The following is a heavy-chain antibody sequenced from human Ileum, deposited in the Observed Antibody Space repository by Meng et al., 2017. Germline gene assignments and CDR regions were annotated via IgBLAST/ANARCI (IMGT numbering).Heavy chain of an antibody. Sequence: QVQLVQSGAEVKKPESSVKVSCKASGGTFSSYAISWVRQAPGQGLEWMGGIIPIFGTANYAQKFQGRVAITADKSTSTAYMELSSLRSEDTAVYYCARDGYDYVWGSHLYYFDYWGQGTLVTVSS. CDR1: GGTFSSYA. D-gene: IGHD3-16*02. CDR2: IIPIFGTA. V-gene: IGHV1-69*06. J-gene: IGHJ4*02. CDR3: ARDGYDYVWGSHLYYFDY.